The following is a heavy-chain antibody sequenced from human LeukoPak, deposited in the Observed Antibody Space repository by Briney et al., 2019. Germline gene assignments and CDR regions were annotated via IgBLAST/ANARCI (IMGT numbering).Heavy chain of an antibody. CDR3: ARDPGSFLSGSGWLNWFEP. D-gene: IGHD6-19*01. J-gene: IGHJ5*02. CDR2: ISTYNGNT. V-gene: IGHV1-18*01. CDR1: GYTFTSYD. Sequence: ASVKVSCKASGYTFTSYDISWVRQAPGQGLEWMGWISTYNGNTNYAQKFLGRVTLTTDTSTSTAYMEVRSLRSDDTAVYYCARDPGSFLSGSGWLNWFEPWGQGTLLTVSS.